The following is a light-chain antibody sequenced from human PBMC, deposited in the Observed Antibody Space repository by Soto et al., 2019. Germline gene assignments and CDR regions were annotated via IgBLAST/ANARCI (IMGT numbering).Light chain of an antibody. CDR1: QSVSSSY. Sequence: EIVLTQSPGTLSLSPGERATLSCRASQSVSSSYLAWYQQKPGQAPMLLIYGASSRATGIPDRFSGSGSGTDCTLTIRRLEPEDFAVYYCQQYGSSPPYTFGQGTKLEIK. J-gene: IGKJ2*01. CDR2: GAS. CDR3: QQYGSSPPYT. V-gene: IGKV3-20*01.